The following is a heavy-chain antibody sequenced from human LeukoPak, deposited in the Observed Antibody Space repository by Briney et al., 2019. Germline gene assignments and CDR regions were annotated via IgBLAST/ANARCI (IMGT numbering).Heavy chain of an antibody. CDR1: GFIFNNYG. J-gene: IGHJ3*02. D-gene: IGHD3-9*01. V-gene: IGHV3-23*01. CDR3: AKDSDYDILTGFAAFDI. CDR2: IRGGGSST. Sequence: PGGSLRLSCAASGFIFNNYGLVWVRQAPGKGLEWVSGIRGGGSSTYYADSVKGRFSISRDNSKNTLYLQMNSPRAEDTAVYYCAKDSDYDILTGFAAFDIWGQGTMVTVSS.